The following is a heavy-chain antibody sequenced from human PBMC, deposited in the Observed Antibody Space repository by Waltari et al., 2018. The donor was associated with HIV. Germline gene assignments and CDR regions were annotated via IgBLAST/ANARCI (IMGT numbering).Heavy chain of an antibody. CDR1: GFNFRSYW. J-gene: IGHJ4*02. D-gene: IGHD3-16*01. Sequence: EVQLVESGGDLVQPGGSLRLSCAASGFNFRSYWMHWFRQIPGKGLVWVSHISTDGSDTSYLESVKGRFTISRDNAKNTLYLQMNSLRVEDTAIYYCTRDLSTYGHEFDYWGQGTLVTVAS. CDR2: ISTDGSDT. V-gene: IGHV3-74*01. CDR3: TRDLSTYGHEFDY.